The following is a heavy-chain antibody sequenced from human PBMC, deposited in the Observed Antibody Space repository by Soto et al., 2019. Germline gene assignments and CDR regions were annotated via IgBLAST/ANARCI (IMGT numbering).Heavy chain of an antibody. V-gene: IGHV3-48*01. CDR2: ISSSRTTI. J-gene: IGHJ4*02. Sequence: EVQLVESGGGSIQAGGSLRLSCAASGFTFNSYSMNWVRQAPGKGLEWVSFISSSRTTIYYGDSVKGRFTISRDNAKNSVYLQMSGLRVEDTAIYYCAREVEVHWNYAGGYYFDSWGQGTLVTVSS. CDR3: AREVEVHWNYAGGYYFDS. CDR1: GFTFNSYS. D-gene: IGHD1-7*01.